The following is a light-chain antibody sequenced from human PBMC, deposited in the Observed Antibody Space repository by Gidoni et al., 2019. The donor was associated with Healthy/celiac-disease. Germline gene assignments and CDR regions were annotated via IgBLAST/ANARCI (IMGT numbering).Light chain of an antibody. V-gene: IGLV3-19*01. CDR2: GKN. CDR3: NSRDSSGNHHVV. CDR1: SLRSYY. Sequence: SSELPQDPAVSVALGQTVRSTCQGDSLRSYYASWYQQKPGQAPVLVIYGKNNRPSGIPDRFSGSSSGNTASLTITGAQAEDEADYYCNSRDSSGNHHVVFGGGTKLTVL. J-gene: IGLJ2*01.